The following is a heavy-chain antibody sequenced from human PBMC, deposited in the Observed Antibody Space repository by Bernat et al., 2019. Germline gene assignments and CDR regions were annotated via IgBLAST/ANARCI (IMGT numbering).Heavy chain of an antibody. D-gene: IGHD6-13*01. J-gene: IGHJ6*03. V-gene: IGHV1-2*06. CDR1: GYTFTGYY. Sequence: QVQLVQSGAEVKKPGASVKVSCKASGYTFTGYYMHWVRQAPGQGLEWMGRINPNSGGTNYAQKFQGRVTMNRDTSISTAYMELSRLGSDDTAVYYWARVSSSSSPGYYYYYMDVWGKGTTVTVSS. CDR2: INPNSGGT. CDR3: ARVSSSSSPGYYYYYMDV.